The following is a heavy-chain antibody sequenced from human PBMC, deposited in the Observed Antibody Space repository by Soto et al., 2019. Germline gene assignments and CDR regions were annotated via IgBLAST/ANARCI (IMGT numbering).Heavy chain of an antibody. CDR3: ARGLHQGQEGMDV. Sequence: SETLSLTCAVYGGSFSGYYWSWIRQPPGKGLEWIGEINHSGSTNYNPSLKSRVTISVDTSKNQFSLKLSSVTAADTAVYYCARGLHQGQEGMDVGGQGTTVPVSS. D-gene: IGHD2-2*01. J-gene: IGHJ6*02. V-gene: IGHV4-34*01. CDR2: INHSGST. CDR1: GGSFSGYY.